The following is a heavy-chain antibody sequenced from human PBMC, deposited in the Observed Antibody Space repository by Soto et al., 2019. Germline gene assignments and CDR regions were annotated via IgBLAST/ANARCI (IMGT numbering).Heavy chain of an antibody. CDR3: ARPKIASHHYYGMDV. Sequence: QVQLVQSGAEEKKPGASVKVSCKASGYTSTSYYMHWVRQAPGQGLEWMGIINPSGTTTDYAQKFQGRVTMTRETSTSTYYMELSSLRSEDTAVYYCARPKIASHHYYGMDVWGQGTTVTVSS. J-gene: IGHJ6*02. D-gene: IGHD2-2*01. CDR2: INPSGTTT. V-gene: IGHV1-46*01. CDR1: GYTSTSYY.